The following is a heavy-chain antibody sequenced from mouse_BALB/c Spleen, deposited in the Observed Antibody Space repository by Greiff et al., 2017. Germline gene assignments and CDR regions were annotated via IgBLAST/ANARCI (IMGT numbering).Heavy chain of an antibody. CDR1: GYAFSSYL. D-gene: IGHD3-1*01. CDR2: IYPGDGDT. V-gene: IGHV1-80*01. CDR3: ARSGDYVDY. Sequence: QVQLQQSGAELVRPGSSVKISCKASGYAFSSYLMNWVKQRPGQGLEWIGQIYPGDGDTNYNGKFKGKATLTADKSSSTAYMQLSSLTSEDSAVYFCARSGDYVDYWGQGTTLTVSS. J-gene: IGHJ2*01.